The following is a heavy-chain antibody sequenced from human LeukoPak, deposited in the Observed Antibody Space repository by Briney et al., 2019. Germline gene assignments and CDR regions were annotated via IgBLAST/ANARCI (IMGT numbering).Heavy chain of an antibody. D-gene: IGHD3-22*01. CDR3: ARAQSYYDSSGYYGDY. CDR1: GFTFSSYA. Sequence: PGGSLRLSCAASGFTFSSYAMHWVRQAPGKGLEWVAVISFDGSNKYYADSVKGRFTISRDNSKNTLYLQMNSLRADDTAVYYCARAQSYYDSSGYYGDYWGQGTLVTVSS. V-gene: IGHV3-30-3*01. J-gene: IGHJ4*02. CDR2: ISFDGSNK.